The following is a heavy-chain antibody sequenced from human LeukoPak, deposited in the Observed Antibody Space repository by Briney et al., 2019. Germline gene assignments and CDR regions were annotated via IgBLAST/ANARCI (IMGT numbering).Heavy chain of an antibody. Sequence: ASVKVSCKASGYTFTSYGISWVRQAPGQGLEWMRWISAYNGNTNYAQKLQGRVTMTTDTSTSTAYMELRSLRSDDTAVYYCASFSIYYYYGMDVWGQGTTVTVSS. CDR1: GYTFTSYG. V-gene: IGHV1-18*01. D-gene: IGHD3-16*02. CDR3: ASFSIYYYYGMDV. CDR2: ISAYNGNT. J-gene: IGHJ6*02.